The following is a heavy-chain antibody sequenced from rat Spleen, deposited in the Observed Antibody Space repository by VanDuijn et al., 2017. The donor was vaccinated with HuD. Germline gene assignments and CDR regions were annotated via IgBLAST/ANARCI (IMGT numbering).Heavy chain of an antibody. CDR2: INSAGST. CDR3: ARLDRDSYALVD. Sequence: EVQLQESGPGLVKPSQSLSLTCSVTGYSITSGYGWNWIRKFPGNKLEWMGYINSAGSTNYNPPLKSQISITRDTSKNQFFLQLTSVTTEDKATYYCARLDRDSYALVDWGQGVMVTVSS. V-gene: IGHV3-3*01. J-gene: IGHJ2*01. D-gene: IGHD1-12*01. CDR1: GYSITSGYG.